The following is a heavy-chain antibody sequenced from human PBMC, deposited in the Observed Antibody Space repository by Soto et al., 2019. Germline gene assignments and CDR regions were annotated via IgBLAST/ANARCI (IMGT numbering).Heavy chain of an antibody. D-gene: IGHD4-17*01. J-gene: IGHJ5*02. Sequence: GASVKVSCKASGYTFTSYDINWVRQATGQGLEWMGWMNPNSGNTGYAQKFQGRVTMTRNTSISTAYMELSSLRSEDTAVYYCARGLYGGAGRRVNWFAPGGQGTRVPVPS. CDR3: ARGLYGGAGRRVNWFAP. V-gene: IGHV1-8*01. CDR2: MNPNSGNT. CDR1: GYTFTSYD.